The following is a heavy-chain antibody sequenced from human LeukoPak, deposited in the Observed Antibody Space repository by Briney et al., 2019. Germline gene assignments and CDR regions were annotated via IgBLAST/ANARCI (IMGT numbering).Heavy chain of an antibody. J-gene: IGHJ5*02. CDR1: GGSFSGYY. CDR2: IYYSGST. V-gene: IGHV4-59*01. D-gene: IGHD6-6*01. CDR3: ARAEWSSSHATYWFDP. Sequence: SETLSLTCAVYGGSFSGYYWSWIRQPPGKGLEWIGYIYYSGSTNYNPSLKSRVTISVDTSKNQFSLKLSSVTAADTAVYYCARAEWSSSHATYWFDPWGQGTLVTVSS.